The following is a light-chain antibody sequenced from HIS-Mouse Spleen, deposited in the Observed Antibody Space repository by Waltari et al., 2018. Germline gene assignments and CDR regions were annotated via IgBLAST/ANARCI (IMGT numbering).Light chain of an antibody. Sequence: SYVLTQPPSVSVAPGQTARITCGGNNIGSKSGHWYQQKPGQAPVLVVYDDSDRPSGIPARFSGSNAGNTATLTISRVEAGDEADYYCQVWDSSSDHPVFGGGTKLTVL. CDR1: NIGSKS. CDR2: DDS. V-gene: IGLV3-21*02. CDR3: QVWDSSSDHPV. J-gene: IGLJ3*02.